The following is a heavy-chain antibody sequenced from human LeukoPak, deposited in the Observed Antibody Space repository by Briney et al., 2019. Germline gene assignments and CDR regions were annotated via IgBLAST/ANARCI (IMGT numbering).Heavy chain of an antibody. Sequence: PGGSLRLSCTASGFTFGTYSMNWVRQAPGKGLEWVSSISSSRIYIHYAGSVKGRFTISRDNAKNSLYLQMNSLRAEDTAVYYCAKAMRPTVSYFDYWGQGTLVTVSS. V-gene: IGHV3-21*04. CDR1: GFTFGTYS. CDR3: AKAMRPTVSYFDY. J-gene: IGHJ4*02. D-gene: IGHD4-17*01. CDR2: ISSSRIYI.